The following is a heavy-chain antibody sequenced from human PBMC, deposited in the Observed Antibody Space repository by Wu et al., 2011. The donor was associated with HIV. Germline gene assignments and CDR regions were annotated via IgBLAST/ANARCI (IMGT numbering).Heavy chain of an antibody. V-gene: IGHV1-2*02. CDR2: INPNSGGT. J-gene: IGHJ1*01. CDR3: ARGLGYCSSPSCLRTGFFQH. CDR1: GYTFTDSY. Sequence: SVKVSRKASGYTFTDSYMHWVRQAPGHGLEWMGWINPNSGGTEYAQNFQDRVTMTRDTSINTAYMELSRLRSDDTAVYYCARGLGYCSSPSCLRTGFFQHWGQGTLVTVSS. D-gene: IGHD2-2*01.